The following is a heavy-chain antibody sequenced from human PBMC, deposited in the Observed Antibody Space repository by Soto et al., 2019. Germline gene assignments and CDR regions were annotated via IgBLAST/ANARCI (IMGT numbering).Heavy chain of an antibody. J-gene: IGHJ6*02. V-gene: IGHV1-18*01. CDR1: GYTFTSYC. CDR2: ISAYNGNT. CDR3: ARGGYFDWLSPYYYGMDV. D-gene: IGHD3-9*01. Sequence: ASVKVSCKASGYTFTSYCISWVRQAPGQGLEWMGWISAYNGNTNYAQKLQGRVTKTTDTSTSTAYMELRSLRSDDTAVYYCARGGYFDWLSPYYYGMDVWGQGTTVTVS.